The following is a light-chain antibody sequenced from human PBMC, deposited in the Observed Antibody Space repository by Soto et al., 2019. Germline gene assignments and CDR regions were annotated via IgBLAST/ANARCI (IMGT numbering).Light chain of an antibody. Sequence: EIVMTQSPPTLSVSPGERATLSGRASQTVDRSLAWYQQKPGQAPRLLISAAATRATAVPARFSGSGSGTEFTLTISDLQSEDFAVYFCQHYDIWPLTFGGGTKVEI. CDR3: QHYDIWPLT. J-gene: IGKJ4*01. V-gene: IGKV3-15*01. CDR1: QTVDRS. CDR2: AAA.